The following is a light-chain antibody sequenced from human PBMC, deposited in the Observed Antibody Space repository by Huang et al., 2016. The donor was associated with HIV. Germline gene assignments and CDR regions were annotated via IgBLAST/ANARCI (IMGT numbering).Light chain of an antibody. V-gene: IGKV3-20*01. CDR2: GAS. CDR3: QQYGDSPIT. J-gene: IGKJ5*01. Sequence: EIVLTQSPGTLSLSPGERATLSGRASHSVSSSYLDWYQQKRGKAPRLLIYGASSRATGIPARFSGSGSGTAFALTISRLEPEDFAVYYCQQYGDSPITFGQGTRLEIK. CDR1: HSVSSSY.